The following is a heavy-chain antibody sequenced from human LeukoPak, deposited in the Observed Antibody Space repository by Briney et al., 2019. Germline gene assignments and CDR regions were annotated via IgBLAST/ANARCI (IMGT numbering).Heavy chain of an antibody. CDR1: GFPFSSHG. CDR3: AHGAMYQLDY. CDR2: IIGGGGST. D-gene: IGHD2-2*01. J-gene: IGHJ4*02. V-gene: IGHV3-23*01. Sequence: GGSLRLSCTASGFPFSSHGMSWVRQAPGKGLEWVSGIIGGGGSTYYADSVKGRFTISGDNSRNTLFLQMNSLRAEDAAVYYCAHGAMYQLDYWGQGTLVTVSS.